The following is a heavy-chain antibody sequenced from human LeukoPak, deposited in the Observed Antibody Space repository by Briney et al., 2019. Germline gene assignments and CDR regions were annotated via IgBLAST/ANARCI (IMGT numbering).Heavy chain of an antibody. Sequence: PGGSLRLSCAASGFTFSSYSMNWVRQAPGKGLEWVANIKQDGSEKYYVDSVKGRFTISRDNAKNSLYLQMNSLRAEDTAVYYCARDRHDSSGYYREFDYWGQGTLVTVSS. CDR3: ARDRHDSSGYYREFDY. V-gene: IGHV3-7*01. CDR2: IKQDGSEK. J-gene: IGHJ4*02. D-gene: IGHD3-22*01. CDR1: GFTFSSYS.